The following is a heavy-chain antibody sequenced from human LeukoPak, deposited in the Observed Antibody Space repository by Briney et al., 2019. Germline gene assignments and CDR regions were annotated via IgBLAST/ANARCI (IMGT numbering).Heavy chain of an antibody. J-gene: IGHJ4*02. D-gene: IGHD5-24*01. CDR2: INPDNGGT. CDR1: GYTFTGYF. CDR3: ARETRRDGCNHFDY. V-gene: IGHV1-2*02. Sequence: ASVKVSCKASGYTFTGYFIHWVRQALGQGLEWMGWINPDNGGTNYAQKFQGRVTTTRDTSISTAYMELSRLRSDDTAVYYCARETRRDGCNHFDYWGQGTLVTVSS.